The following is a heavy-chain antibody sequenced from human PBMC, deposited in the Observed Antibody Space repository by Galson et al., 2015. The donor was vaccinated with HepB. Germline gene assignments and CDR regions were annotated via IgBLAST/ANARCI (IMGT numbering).Heavy chain of an antibody. CDR1: GYTFTSYG. Sequence: SVTVSCKASGYTFTSYGISWVRQAPGQGLEWMGWISAYNGNTNYAQKLQGRVTMTTDTSTSTAYMELRSLRSDDTAVYYCARDRGGYDYLGRFDYWGQGTLVTVSS. CDR3: ARDRGGYDYLGRFDY. J-gene: IGHJ4*02. V-gene: IGHV1-18*01. D-gene: IGHD5-12*01. CDR2: ISAYNGNT.